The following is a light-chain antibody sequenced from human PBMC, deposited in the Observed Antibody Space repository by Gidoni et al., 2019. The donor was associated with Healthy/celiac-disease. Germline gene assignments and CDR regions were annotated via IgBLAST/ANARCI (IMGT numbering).Light chain of an antibody. CDR1: QSVSSSY. V-gene: IGKV3-20*01. CDR3: QQYGSSPLT. Sequence: EIVLTQFPGTLSLSPGERATLSCKASQSVSSSYLAWYPQKPGQAPRLLSYGASSRATGIPDRFSGSGSGTDFTLTISRLEPEDFAVYYCQQYGSSPLTFGGXTKVEIK. CDR2: GAS. J-gene: IGKJ4*01.